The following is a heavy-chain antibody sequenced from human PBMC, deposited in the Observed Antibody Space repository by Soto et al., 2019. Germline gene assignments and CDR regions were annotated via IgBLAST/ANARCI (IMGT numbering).Heavy chain of an antibody. CDR2: ISYDGSNK. D-gene: IGHD6-19*01. J-gene: IGHJ6*04. CDR3: AKARLMRLRGYSSGLDD. Sequence: QVQLVESGGGVVQPGRSLRLSCAASGFTFSSYGMHWVRQAPGKGLEWVAVISYDGSNKYYADSVKGRFTISRDNSKNTLYLQMNSLRAEDTAVYYCAKARLMRLRGYSSGLDDWGKGTTVTVFS. V-gene: IGHV3-30*18. CDR1: GFTFSSYG.